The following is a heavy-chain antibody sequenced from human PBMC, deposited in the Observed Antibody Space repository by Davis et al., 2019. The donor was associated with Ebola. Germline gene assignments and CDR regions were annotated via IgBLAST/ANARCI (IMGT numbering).Heavy chain of an antibody. V-gene: IGHV4-39*02. Sequence: MPSEALSLTCTVSGGSISSSSHYWGWIRQPPGKGLEWIGNIYYSGSTYYNPSLKSRVTISVDTSKNQFSLKLSSVTAADTAVYYCARDDVVVEGGYYYYYGMDVWGQGTLVTVSS. CDR2: IYYSGST. CDR3: ARDDVVVEGGYYYYYGMDV. J-gene: IGHJ6*02. CDR1: GGSISSSSHY. D-gene: IGHD2-15*01.